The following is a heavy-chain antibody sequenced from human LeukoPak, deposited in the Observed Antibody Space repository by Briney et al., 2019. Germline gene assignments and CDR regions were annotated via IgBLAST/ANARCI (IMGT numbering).Heavy chain of an antibody. CDR1: GGSFSGYY. D-gene: IGHD3-10*01. Sequence: SETLSLTCAVYGGSFSGYYWSWIRQPPGKGLEWIGEINHSGSTNYNPSLKSRVTISVDTSKNQFSLKLSSGTAADTAVYYCARRDRRGVRGAYHYWGQGTLVTVSS. V-gene: IGHV4-34*01. CDR3: ARRDRRGVRGAYHY. CDR2: INHSGST. J-gene: IGHJ4*02.